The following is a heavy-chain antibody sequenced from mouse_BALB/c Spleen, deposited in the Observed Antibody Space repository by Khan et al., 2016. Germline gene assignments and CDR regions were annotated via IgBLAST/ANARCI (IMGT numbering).Heavy chain of an antibody. Sequence: QIQLVQSGPELKRPGKTVKISCKASGYTFTNYGINWVKQAPGKGLKWMGWINTYSGESTYADDFKGRFAFSLETSANTAYLQINNLKNEDTATYFCARYRYYYGSSRYFDVGGAGTTVTVSS. J-gene: IGHJ1*01. CDR2: INTYSGES. V-gene: IGHV9-3-1*01. CDR3: ARYRYYYGSSRYFDV. D-gene: IGHD1-1*01. CDR1: GYTFTNYG.